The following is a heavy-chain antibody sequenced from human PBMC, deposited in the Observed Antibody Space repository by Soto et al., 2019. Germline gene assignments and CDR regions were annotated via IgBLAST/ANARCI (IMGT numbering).Heavy chain of an antibody. J-gene: IGHJ5*02. V-gene: IGHV4-59*01. CDR1: GGSISSYF. Sequence: SETLSLTCTVSGGSISSYFWNWIRQRPGKGLEWVGYVYSSGSTNYNPSLKSRVTISLDTSNSHFSLKLTSVTLADTAVYYCARSTGGEFDPWGQGTLVTVSS. D-gene: IGHD2-21*01. CDR2: VYSSGST. CDR3: ARSTGGEFDP.